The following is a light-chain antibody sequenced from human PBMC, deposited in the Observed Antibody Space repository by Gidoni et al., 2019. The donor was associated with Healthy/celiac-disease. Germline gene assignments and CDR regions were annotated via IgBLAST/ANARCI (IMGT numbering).Light chain of an antibody. Sequence: QSALTQPASVSGSPGQSITISCTGTSSDVGSYNLVSWYQQHPGKATKLMIYEGSKRPSGVSNRFSGSKSGNTASLTISGLQAEDEADYYCCSYAGSSTLFGTGTKVTVL. CDR2: EGS. V-gene: IGLV2-23*03. CDR3: CSYAGSSTL. CDR1: SSDVGSYNL. J-gene: IGLJ1*01.